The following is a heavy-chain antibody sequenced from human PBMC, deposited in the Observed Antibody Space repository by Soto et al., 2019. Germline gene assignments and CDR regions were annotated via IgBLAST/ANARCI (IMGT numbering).Heavy chain of an antibody. Sequence: SETLSLTCAVYGGSFSGYYWSWIRQPPGKGLEWIGEINHSGSTNYNPSLKSRVTISVDTSKNQFSLKLSSVTAADTAVYYCARAYSSGWYGWFDPWGQGALVTVSS. D-gene: IGHD6-19*01. CDR3: ARAYSSGWYGWFDP. J-gene: IGHJ5*02. V-gene: IGHV4-34*01. CDR1: GGSFSGYY. CDR2: INHSGST.